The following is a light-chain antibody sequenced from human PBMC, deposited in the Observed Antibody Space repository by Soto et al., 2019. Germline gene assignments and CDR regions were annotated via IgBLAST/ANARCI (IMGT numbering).Light chain of an antibody. CDR2: AAS. J-gene: IGKJ3*01. CDR1: QSISSD. Sequence: DIQMTQSPSSLSATVGDRVTITSRASQSISSDLNWYQQKPGKAPKLLIYAASSVQSGVPSRFSGSGSGTDFTLTISSLQTEDCATYYCQQSYSTPFTFGPGTKVDIK. CDR3: QQSYSTPFT. V-gene: IGKV1-39*01.